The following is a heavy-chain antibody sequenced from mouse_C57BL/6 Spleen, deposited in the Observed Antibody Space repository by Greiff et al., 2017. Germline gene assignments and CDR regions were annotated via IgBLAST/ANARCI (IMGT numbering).Heavy chain of an antibody. CDR3: ARYGSPYWYFDV. CDR1: GYSITSGYY. J-gene: IGHJ1*03. V-gene: IGHV3-6*01. Sequence: EVQLVESGPGLVKPSQSLSLTCSVTGYSITSGYYWNWIRQFPGNKLEWMGYISYDGSNNYNPSLKNRISITRDTSKNQFFLKLNSVTTEDTATYYCARYGSPYWYFDVWGTGTTVTVSS. D-gene: IGHD1-1*01. CDR2: ISYDGSN.